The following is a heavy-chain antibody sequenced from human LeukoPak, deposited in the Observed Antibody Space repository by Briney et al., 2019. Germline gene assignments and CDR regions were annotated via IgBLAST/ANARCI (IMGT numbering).Heavy chain of an antibody. CDR2: ISYIGST. Sequence: SETLSLTCTVSGGSCSSHYWSWIRQPPGKGLEWIGYISYIGSTNYNPSLKSRVTISVDTSKNQFSLKLRSVTAADTAVYYCARDPTTVTKGLDIWGQGTMVTVSS. CDR1: GGSCSSHY. J-gene: IGHJ3*02. CDR3: ARDPTTVTKGLDI. V-gene: IGHV4-59*11. D-gene: IGHD4-17*01.